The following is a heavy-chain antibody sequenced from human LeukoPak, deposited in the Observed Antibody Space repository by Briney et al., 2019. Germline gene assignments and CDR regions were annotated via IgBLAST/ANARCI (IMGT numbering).Heavy chain of an antibody. CDR3: AKIGVIGNWYYDV. CDR2: ISSGSDYT. D-gene: IGHD3-10*01. J-gene: IGHJ2*01. CDR1: GFSFSSHG. Sequence: QTGGSLRLSCAASGFSFSSHGMSWVRQAPWKGPEWVSSISSGSDYTFYADSVKGRFTISRDNSKNTLYLQMNSLRAGDTAIYHCAKIGVIGNWYYDVWGRGTLVTVSS. V-gene: IGHV3-23*01.